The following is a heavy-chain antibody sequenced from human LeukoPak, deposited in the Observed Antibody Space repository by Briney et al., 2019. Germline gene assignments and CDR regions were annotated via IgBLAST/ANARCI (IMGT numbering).Heavy chain of an antibody. V-gene: IGHV3-74*01. CDR2: TNGDGSDT. J-gene: IGHJ4*02. Sequence: GGSLRLSCAASGFTLSNSWMHWVRQAPGKGLVWVSRTNGDGSDTSYADSVKGRFTISRDSATNTLCLQMNSLRAEDTAIYYCVRDGEYSHGIDFDYWGQGTLVTVSS. CDR1: GFTLSNSW. CDR3: VRDGEYSHGIDFDY. D-gene: IGHD5-18*01.